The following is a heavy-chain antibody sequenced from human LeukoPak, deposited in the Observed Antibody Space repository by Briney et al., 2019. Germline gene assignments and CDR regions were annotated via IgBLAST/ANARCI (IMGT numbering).Heavy chain of an antibody. CDR1: GGSISSYY. J-gene: IGHJ4*02. V-gene: IGHV4-59*01. CDR3: ARGEAAAGLLDY. Sequence: TSETLSLTCTVSGGSISSYYWSWIRQPPGKGLEWIGYIYYSGSTNYNPSLKSRVTISVDTSKNQFSLKLSSVTAADMAVYYCARGEAAAGLLDYWGQGTLVTVSS. D-gene: IGHD6-13*01. CDR2: IYYSGST.